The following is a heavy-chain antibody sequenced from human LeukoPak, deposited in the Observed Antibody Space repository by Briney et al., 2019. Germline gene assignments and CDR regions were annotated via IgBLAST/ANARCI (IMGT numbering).Heavy chain of an antibody. CDR3: ARGSSSWPYYYYGMDV. Sequence: SETLSLTCTVSGGSISSGGYYWSWIRQHPGKGLEWIGYIYYSGSTYYNPSLKSRVTISVDTSKNQFSLKLSSVTAADTAVYYCARGSSSWPYYYYGMDVWGQGTTVTVSS. CDR2: IYYSGST. J-gene: IGHJ6*02. D-gene: IGHD6-13*01. CDR1: GGSISSGGYY. V-gene: IGHV4-31*03.